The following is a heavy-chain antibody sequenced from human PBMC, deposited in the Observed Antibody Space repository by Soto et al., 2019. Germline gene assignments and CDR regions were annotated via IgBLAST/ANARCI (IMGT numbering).Heavy chain of an antibody. V-gene: IGHV4-59*01. CDR2: IYYSGST. CDR1: GGSISNYY. J-gene: IGHJ4*02. Sequence: QVQLQESGPRLVKPSETLSLTCIVSGGSISNYYWSWIRQPPGKGLEWIGYIYYSGSTNYNPSLPSRLPISVNTCKNQFSRKLSSVTAADTAVYYCARAVSPATAPFDYWGQGTLVTVSS. CDR3: ARAVSPATAPFDY. D-gene: IGHD2-2*01.